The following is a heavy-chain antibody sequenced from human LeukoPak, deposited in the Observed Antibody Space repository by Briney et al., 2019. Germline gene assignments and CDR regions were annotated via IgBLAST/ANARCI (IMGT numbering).Heavy chain of an antibody. Sequence: GASVKVSCKASGYIFTAYFIHWVRQAPGQGLEWMGWINPNNGDTKYAQKFQGRLTMTRDSSLSTAYMELSSLRSDDTAVYYCVRDGYCSRSNCLWAGWFDPWGQGTLLTVSS. CDR1: GYIFTAYF. CDR3: VRDGYCSRSNCLWAGWFDP. CDR2: INPNNGDT. J-gene: IGHJ5*02. V-gene: IGHV1-2*02. D-gene: IGHD2-2*01.